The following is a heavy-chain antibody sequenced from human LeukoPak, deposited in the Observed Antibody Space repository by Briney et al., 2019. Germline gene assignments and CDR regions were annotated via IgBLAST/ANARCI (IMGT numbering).Heavy chain of an antibody. Sequence: TLSLTCTVSGGSISSGGYYWNWIRQHPGKGLEWIGYIYYSGSTHYNPSLKSRVPISVDTSKNQFSLKVSSVTAADTAIYYCARDRSSGWFYFDYWGQGTLVTVSS. CDR2: IYYSGST. D-gene: IGHD6-13*01. J-gene: IGHJ4*02. CDR1: GGSISSGGYY. CDR3: ARDRSSGWFYFDY. V-gene: IGHV4-31*03.